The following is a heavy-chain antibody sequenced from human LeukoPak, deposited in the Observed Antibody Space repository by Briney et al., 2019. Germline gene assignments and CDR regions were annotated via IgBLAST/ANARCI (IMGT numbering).Heavy chain of an antibody. V-gene: IGHV3-30*18. CDR1: GFTFSSHG. CDR3: AKRQTVDTAMVTHYYGMDV. CDR2: ISYDGSDK. D-gene: IGHD5-18*01. Sequence: PGGSLRLSCAASGFTFSSHGMHWVRQAPGKGLEWVAVISYDGSDKYYEDSVKGRFTISRDNSKNTLYLQMNSLRAEDTAVYYCAKRQTVDTAMVTHYYGMDVWGQGTTVTVSS. J-gene: IGHJ6*02.